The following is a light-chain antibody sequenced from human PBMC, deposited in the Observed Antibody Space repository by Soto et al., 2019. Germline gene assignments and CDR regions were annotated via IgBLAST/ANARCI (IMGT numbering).Light chain of an antibody. Sequence: EIVLTQSPGTLSLSPGERATLSCRTSQSVSSSYLAWYQQKPGQAPRLLIYGASSRATGIAARFSGSGSGTDFTLTISRLEPEDGGVYYWQQYDSSRWTFGPGTKVDIK. V-gene: IGKV3-20*01. CDR2: GAS. J-gene: IGKJ1*01. CDR1: QSVSSSY. CDR3: QQYDSSRWT.